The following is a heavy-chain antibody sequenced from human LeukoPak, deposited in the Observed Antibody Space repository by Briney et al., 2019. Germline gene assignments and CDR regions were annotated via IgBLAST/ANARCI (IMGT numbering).Heavy chain of an antibody. CDR3: ARIGNYYDSSGYYYGLDY. CDR1: GYTFTSYG. J-gene: IGHJ4*02. CDR2: ISAYIGNT. V-gene: IGHV1-18*01. D-gene: IGHD3-22*01. Sequence: GASVKVSCKASGYTFTSYGISWVRQAPGQGLEWMGWISAYIGNTNYAQKLQGRVTMTTDTSTSTAYMELRSLRSDDTAVYYCARIGNYYDSSGYYYGLDYWGQGTLVTVSS.